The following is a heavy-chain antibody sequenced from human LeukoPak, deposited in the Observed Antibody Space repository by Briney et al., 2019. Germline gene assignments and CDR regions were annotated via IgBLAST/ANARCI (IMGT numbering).Heavy chain of an antibody. CDR3: ATVEWELLTNYFDP. D-gene: IGHD1-26*01. CDR1: GFSIGSAYY. CDR2: LYDSGTT. Sequence: SGTLSLTCTVSGFSIGSAYYWGWIRQPPGKALEWIGSLYDSGTTYYNPSLKSRVTIAVDTSKNHLSLKLDSVTAADTAVYYCATVEWELLTNYFDPWGQGTLVTVSS. V-gene: IGHV4-38-2*02. J-gene: IGHJ5*02.